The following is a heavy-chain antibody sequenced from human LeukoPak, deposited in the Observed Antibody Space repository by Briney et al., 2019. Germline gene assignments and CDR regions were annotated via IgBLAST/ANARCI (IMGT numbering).Heavy chain of an antibody. D-gene: IGHD1-14*01. V-gene: IGHV3-7*01. CDR2: IKQDGSEK. Sequence: GGSLRLSCAASGFTFSSYWMSWVRQAPGKGLEWVANIKQDGSEKYYVDPVKGRFTISRDNAKSSLYLQMNSLRAEDTAVYYCARVRDAYNYFHYWGQGTLVTVSS. J-gene: IGHJ4*02. CDR3: ARVRDAYNYFHY. CDR1: GFTFSSYW.